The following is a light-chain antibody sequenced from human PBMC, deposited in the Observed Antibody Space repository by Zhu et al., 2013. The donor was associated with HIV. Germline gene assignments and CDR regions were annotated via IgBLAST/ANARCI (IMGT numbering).Light chain of an antibody. CDR1: QSINTY. Sequence: DIQMTQSPSTLSASVGDRVTISCRASQSINTYLAWYQQKPGKAPKLLIYKASSLETGVPSRFSGSGSGTEFTLTISSLQPDDFATYYCQQYNNYPLTFGGGTKVEIK. CDR3: QQYNNYPLT. V-gene: IGKV1-5*03. J-gene: IGKJ4*01. CDR2: KAS.